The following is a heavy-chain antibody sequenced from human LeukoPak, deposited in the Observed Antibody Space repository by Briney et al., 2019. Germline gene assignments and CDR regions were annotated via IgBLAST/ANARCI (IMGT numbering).Heavy chain of an antibody. D-gene: IGHD3-10*01. CDR2: ISPYNGNT. J-gene: IGHJ4*02. CDR1: GYTFASYG. V-gene: IGHV1-18*01. Sequence: ASVKVSCKTSGYTFASYGVSWVRQAPGQGLEWMAWISPYNGNTNYAQKLQGRVTLTTDTSTSTAYMELRSLRSDDTAVYYCARHYYGSGTYYHFDSWGQGTLVTASS. CDR3: ARHYYGSGTYYHFDS.